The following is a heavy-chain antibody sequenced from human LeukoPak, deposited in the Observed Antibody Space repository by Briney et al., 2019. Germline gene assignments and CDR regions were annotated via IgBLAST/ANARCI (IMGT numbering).Heavy chain of an antibody. CDR1: GFAFSSYT. CDR3: AKKTSYCGGDCYPYYFDH. D-gene: IGHD2-21*02. J-gene: IGHJ4*02. Sequence: GGSLRLSCAASGFAFSSYTMGWVRQAPGKGLEWVSAISGSGGSTYYADSVKGRFTISRDNSKNTLYVQMNSLRAEDTAVYYCAKKTSYCGGDCYPYYFDHWGQGTLDTVSS. V-gene: IGHV3-23*01. CDR2: ISGSGGST.